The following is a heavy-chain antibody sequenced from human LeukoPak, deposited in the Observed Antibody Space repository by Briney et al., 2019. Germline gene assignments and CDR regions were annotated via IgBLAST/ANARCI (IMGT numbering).Heavy chain of an antibody. V-gene: IGHV3-11*01. CDR2: ITDTGETV. D-gene: IGHD3-9*01. Sequence: PGGSLRLSCAGSGFCPGDYYMNWIRLAPGKGLEWVAHITDTGETVYYGDSVRGRFTISRDTAKHSLYLQMHNLRVEDTAIYYCATTRFDWSQGEYFQHWGQGTLDTVSS. J-gene: IGHJ1*01. CDR1: GFCPGDYY. CDR3: ATTRFDWSQGEYFQH.